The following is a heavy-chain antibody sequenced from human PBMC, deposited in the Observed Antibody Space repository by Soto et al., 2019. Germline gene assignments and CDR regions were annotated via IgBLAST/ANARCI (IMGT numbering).Heavy chain of an antibody. CDR3: AREGSRNYAGKIPYYYYYYMDV. CDR1: GYTFTSYD. J-gene: IGHJ6*03. CDR2: MNPNSGNT. Sequence: ASVKVSCKASGYTFTSYDINWVRQATGQGLEWMGWMNPNSGNTGYAQKFQGRVTMTRNTSISTAYMELSSLRSEDTAVYYCAREGSRNYAGKIPYYYYYYMDVWGKGTTDTVSS. D-gene: IGHD4-4*01. V-gene: IGHV1-8*01.